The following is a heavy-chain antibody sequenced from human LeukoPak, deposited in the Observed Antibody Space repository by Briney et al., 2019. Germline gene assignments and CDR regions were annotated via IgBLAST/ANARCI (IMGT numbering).Heavy chain of an antibody. V-gene: IGHV3-53*01. CDR3: ARDGADNSGYYFGSL. D-gene: IGHD3-22*01. CDR1: GFTVRSSY. J-gene: IGHJ3*01. Sequence: GGSLRLSCAASGFTVRSSYMSWVRQAPGKGLDWVSVIYSGGSPDYADSVKGRFTISSDNSKNTLYLQMNSLRVEDTAVYYCARDGADNSGYYFGSLWGQGTMATVSS. CDR2: IYSGGSP.